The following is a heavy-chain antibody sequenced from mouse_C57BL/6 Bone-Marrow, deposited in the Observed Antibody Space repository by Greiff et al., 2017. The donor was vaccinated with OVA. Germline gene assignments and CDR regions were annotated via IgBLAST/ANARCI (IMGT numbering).Heavy chain of an antibody. CDR3: ASDGCWAYWYFDV. CDR1: GYTFTSYW. Sequence: QVQLQQPGAELVKPGASVKLSCKASGYTFTSYWMQWVKQRPGQGLEWIGEIDPSDSYTNYNQKFKGKATLTVDTSSSTAYMQRSSLTSEDSAVDYCASDGCWAYWYFDVWGTGTTVTVSS. D-gene: IGHD2-3*01. CDR2: IDPSDSYT. V-gene: IGHV1-50*01. J-gene: IGHJ1*03.